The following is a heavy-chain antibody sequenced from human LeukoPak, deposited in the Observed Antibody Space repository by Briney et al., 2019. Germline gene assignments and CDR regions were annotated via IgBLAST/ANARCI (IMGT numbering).Heavy chain of an antibody. J-gene: IGHJ5*02. CDR3: AITLHDILTGTLWFDP. CDR2: MNPNSGNT. CDR1: GYTFTSYD. Sequence: ASVKVSCKASGYTFTSYDIHWVRQATGQGLEWMGWMNPNSGNTGYAQKFQGRVTMTRNTSISTAYMELSSLRSEDTAVYYCAITLHDILTGTLWFDPWVQGTLVTVSS. D-gene: IGHD3-9*01. V-gene: IGHV1-8*01.